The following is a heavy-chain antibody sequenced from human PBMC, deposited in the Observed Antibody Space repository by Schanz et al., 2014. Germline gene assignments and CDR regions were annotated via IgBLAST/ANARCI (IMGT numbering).Heavy chain of an antibody. V-gene: IGHV3-30*04. D-gene: IGHD4-17*01. CDR2: ISYDGSDT. CDR3: AKDPHRDYGGKPQTFDI. Sequence: QVQLVESGGGVVQPGRSLRLSCVASGFTFSSFAMYWVRQAPGKGLEWVAVISYDGSDTHYADSVRGRFTISRDKSKNTLYLQMSSLRAEDTALYYCAKDPHRDYGGKPQTFDIWGQGTMVTVSS. CDR1: GFTFSSFA. J-gene: IGHJ3*02.